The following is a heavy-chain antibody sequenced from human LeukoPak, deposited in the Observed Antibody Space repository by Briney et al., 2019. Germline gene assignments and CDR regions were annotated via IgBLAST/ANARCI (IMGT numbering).Heavy chain of an antibody. CDR2: ISSSSSYI. CDR3: ARATRSWYYDILTGYYGDLSFDY. D-gene: IGHD3-9*01. Sequence: GGSLRLSCAASGFTFSSYSMNWVRQAPGKGLEWVSSISSSSSYIYYADSVKGRFTISRDDAKNSLYLQMNSLRAEDTAVYYCARATRSWYYDILTGYYGDLSFDYWGQGTLVTVSS. CDR1: GFTFSSYS. J-gene: IGHJ4*02. V-gene: IGHV3-21*01.